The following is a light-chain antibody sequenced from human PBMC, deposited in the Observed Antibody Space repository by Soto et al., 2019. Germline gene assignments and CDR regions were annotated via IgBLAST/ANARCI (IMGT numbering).Light chain of an antibody. CDR3: QQYYSSLVT. V-gene: IGKV4-1*01. J-gene: IGKJ4*01. CDR2: WAS. Sequence: DIVMTQSPDSLAVSLGDRATINCKSSQSVLYSSNNKNYLAWYQQKPGQPPKLLIYWASTRESGVPDRFSGSGSGPEFTLTISSLQAEDVAVYYYQQYYSSLVTFGGGTKVEIK. CDR1: QSVLYSSNNKNY.